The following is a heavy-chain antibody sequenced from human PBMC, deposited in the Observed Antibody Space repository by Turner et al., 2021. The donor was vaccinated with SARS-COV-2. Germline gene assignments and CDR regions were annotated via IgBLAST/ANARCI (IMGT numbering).Heavy chain of an antibody. D-gene: IGHD4-17*01. Sequence: QVQLVESGGGVVQPGRSLRLSCAASGFTFSSYGMHWVRQAPGKGLEWVAVTSYDGSNKFYADSVKGRFTISRDNSKNTLYLQMNSLRAEDTAVYYCARDADYGGNPGGFDYWGQGTLVTVSS. V-gene: IGHV3-30*03. CDR1: GFTFSSYG. CDR2: TSYDGSNK. J-gene: IGHJ4*02. CDR3: ARDADYGGNPGGFDY.